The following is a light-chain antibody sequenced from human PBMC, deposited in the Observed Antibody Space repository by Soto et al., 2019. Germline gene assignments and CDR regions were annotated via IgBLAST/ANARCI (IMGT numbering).Light chain of an antibody. CDR3: SSYTSSSTLV. CDR1: SSDVGGYNY. V-gene: IGLV2-14*01. Sequence: QSVLTQPASVSGSPGQSITISCTGTSSDVGGYNYVSWYQQHPGKAPKLMIYEVSNRPSGVSNRFSGSKSGNTACLTISGLQAEDEADYYCSSYTSSSTLVFGGGTQLTVL. J-gene: IGLJ2*01. CDR2: EVS.